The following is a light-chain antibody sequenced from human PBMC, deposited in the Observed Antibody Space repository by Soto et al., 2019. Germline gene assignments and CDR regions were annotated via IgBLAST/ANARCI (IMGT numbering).Light chain of an antibody. CDR2: DTS. Sequence: EVLLTQSPATLSVSPGEGVTLSCRASQGIGDTLAWYQHKPGQTPRILIYDTSARATGVPARFSGTGSGTDFTLTINNLEPEDFAVYYCQVRTNWSIAFGRGTRLEIK. J-gene: IGKJ5*01. CDR1: QGIGDT. V-gene: IGKV3D-11*01. CDR3: QVRTNWSIA.